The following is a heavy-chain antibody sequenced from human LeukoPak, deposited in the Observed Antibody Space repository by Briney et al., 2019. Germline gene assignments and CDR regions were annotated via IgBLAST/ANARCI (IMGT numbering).Heavy chain of an antibody. CDR2: ITCSSSYI. D-gene: IGHD1-20*01. J-gene: IGHJ4*02. Sequence: GGSLRLSCAASGFTFSSYNMNWVRQAPGKGLEWVSLITCSSSYIFYADSVKGRFTISRDNAKKSLYLQMNSLRAEDTAVYYCARPLSGTTDFDYWGEGTLVTVSS. V-gene: IGHV3-21*01. CDR3: ARPLSGTTDFDY. CDR1: GFTFSSYN.